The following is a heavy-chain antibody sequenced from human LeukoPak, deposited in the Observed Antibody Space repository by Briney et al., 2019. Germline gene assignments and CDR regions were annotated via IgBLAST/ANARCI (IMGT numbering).Heavy chain of an antibody. J-gene: IGHJ4*02. V-gene: IGHV1-2*02. CDR1: GYTFTGYY. CDR3: ARWAIVPAAPDY. CDR2: IHPGSGET. D-gene: IGHD2-2*01. Sequence: ASVMVSCKASGYTFTGYYMHWVRQAPGQGLEWMGWIHPGSGETRYGQNFQGRVTLTRHTSINTAYMELSSLTSDDTAVYYCARWAIVPAAPDYWGQGTLVTVSS.